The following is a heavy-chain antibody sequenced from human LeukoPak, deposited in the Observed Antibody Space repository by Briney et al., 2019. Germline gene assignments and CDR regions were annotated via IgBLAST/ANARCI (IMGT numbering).Heavy chain of an antibody. CDR2: IIISGGNT. D-gene: IGHD1-1*01. CDR3: AKGQYNWNGRLDAFDI. Sequence: GGSLRLSCVASGFTFSSNVLSWVRQAPGKGLEWVSTIIISGGNTYYADSVRGRFTISRDSPTNTVYLQMNSLKAEDTAVYYCAKGQYNWNGRLDAFDIWGQGTMVTVSS. J-gene: IGHJ3*02. V-gene: IGHV3-23*01. CDR1: GFTFSSNV.